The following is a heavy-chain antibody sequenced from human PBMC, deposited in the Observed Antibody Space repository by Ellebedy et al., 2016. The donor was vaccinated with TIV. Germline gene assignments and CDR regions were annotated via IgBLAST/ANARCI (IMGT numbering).Heavy chain of an antibody. J-gene: IGHJ5*02. D-gene: IGHD6-13*01. CDR2: ISKSSSPI. Sequence: LSLTCAASGFNFNTENMNWVRQAPGKGLEWISYISKSSSPIFYADSVKGRFTISRDNARKSLFLQMNSLRGEDTAVYYCAIGDGSSWFFRWGQGTLVTVSS. CDR1: GFNFNTEN. CDR3: AIGDGSSWFFR. V-gene: IGHV3-48*01.